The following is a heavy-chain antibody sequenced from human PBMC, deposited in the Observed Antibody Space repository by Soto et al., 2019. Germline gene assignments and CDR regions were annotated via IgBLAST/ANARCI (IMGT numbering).Heavy chain of an antibody. Sequence: QVQLVQSGAEAKKPGSSVKVSCKTSGGTFSSYAISWVRQAPGQGLEWMGGIVPLFRTTNYAQKVQGRVTITADTSTYTVNMELSGLRSGDTAVYYCARGGYSSTWSNLLDRSGLDVWGQGTTVTVSS. D-gene: IGHD6-13*01. CDR3: ARGGYSSTWSNLLDRSGLDV. CDR2: IVPLFRTT. V-gene: IGHV1-69*06. CDR1: GGTFSSYA. J-gene: IGHJ6*02.